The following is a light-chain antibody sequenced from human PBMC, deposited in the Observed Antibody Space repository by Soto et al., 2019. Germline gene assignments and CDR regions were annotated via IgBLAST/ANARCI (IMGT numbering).Light chain of an antibody. CDR1: QSVSSNS. V-gene: IGKV3-20*01. Sequence: EIVLTQSPDTLSLSPGERATLSCRASQSVSSNSLAWYQQKPGQAPRLLIYGASSRATSIPDRFSGSGSGTNFSLTISRLEPEDFAVYYCRHYGRSPYTFDQGTKLEI. CDR3: RHYGRSPYT. J-gene: IGKJ2*01. CDR2: GAS.